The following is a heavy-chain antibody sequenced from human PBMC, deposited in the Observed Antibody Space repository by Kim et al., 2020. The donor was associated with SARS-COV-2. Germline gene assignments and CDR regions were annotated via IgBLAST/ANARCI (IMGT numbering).Heavy chain of an antibody. D-gene: IGHD3-10*01. CDR1: GYTFTSYG. CDR3: ARLNYYGSGGIGAFDI. V-gene: IGHV1-18*04. J-gene: IGHJ3*02. CDR2: ISAYNGNT. Sequence: ASVKVSCKASGYTFTSYGISWVRQAPGQGLEWMGWISAYNGNTNYAQKLQGRVTMTTDTSTSTAYMELRSLRSDDTAVYYRARLNYYGSGGIGAFDIWGQGKMVTVSS.